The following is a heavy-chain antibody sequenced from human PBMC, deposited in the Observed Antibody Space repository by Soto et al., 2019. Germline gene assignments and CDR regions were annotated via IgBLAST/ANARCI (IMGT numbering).Heavy chain of an antibody. J-gene: IGHJ3*02. CDR1: GGTFSSYA. CDR2: IIPIFGTA. CDR3: ASPPGGGDYQGGVDAFDI. D-gene: IGHD4-17*01. V-gene: IGHV1-69*12. Sequence: QVQLVQSGAEVKKPGSSVKVSCKASGGTFSSYAISWVRQAPGQGLEWMGGIIPIFGTANYAQKFQGRATITADESTSTAYMELSSLRSEDTAVYYCASPPGGGDYQGGVDAFDIWGQGTMVTVSS.